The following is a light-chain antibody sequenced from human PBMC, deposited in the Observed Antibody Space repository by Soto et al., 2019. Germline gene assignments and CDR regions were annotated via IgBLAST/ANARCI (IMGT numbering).Light chain of an antibody. J-gene: IGKJ1*01. CDR2: AAS. Sequence: GDRVTITCRASQTISDSLAWYQQKPGKAPDLLIYAASSLESGVPSRFSGSGSGTEFTLTISSLQPDDFATYYCQQYNTYSPERTFGQGTKVDIK. V-gene: IGKV1-5*03. CDR3: QQYNTYSPERT. CDR1: QTISDS.